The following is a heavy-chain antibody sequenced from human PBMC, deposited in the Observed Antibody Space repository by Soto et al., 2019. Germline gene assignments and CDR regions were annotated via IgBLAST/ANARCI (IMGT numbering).Heavy chain of an antibody. CDR2: VYHTGDT. Sequence: SETLSLTCGVSGGTVASSHWCRWVRQSPGRGLEWIGNVYHTGDTNFNPSLQSRVTFSVDKSNNQFSLRLTSVTAADTAVYFCAREIVTAGGNNYFDPWGPGTLVPVSS. CDR3: AREIVTAGGNNYFDP. CDR1: GGTVASSHW. V-gene: IGHV4-4*02. D-gene: IGHD2-21*02. J-gene: IGHJ5*02.